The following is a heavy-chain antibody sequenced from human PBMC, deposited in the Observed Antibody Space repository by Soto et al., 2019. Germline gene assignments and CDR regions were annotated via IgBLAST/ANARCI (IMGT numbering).Heavy chain of an antibody. CDR3: ARGKYDVLTDPWLGS. Sequence: PSETWSLSCPVSCGSISDGGYYWTWIRQHPGKGLEYIAYIYYTGNTKYGPSLRSRVSMSVDTSKNQFSLRLSSVTAAGTAIYYCARGKYDVLTDPWLGSWGPGTMVTVSS. CDR2: IYYTGNT. V-gene: IGHV4-31*03. D-gene: IGHD3-9*01. J-gene: IGHJ5*01. CDR1: CGSISDGGYY.